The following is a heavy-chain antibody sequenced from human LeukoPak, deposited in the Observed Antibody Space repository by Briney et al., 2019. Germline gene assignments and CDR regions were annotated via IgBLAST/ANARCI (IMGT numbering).Heavy chain of an antibody. CDR2: ISYDGSNK. Sequence: GRSLRLSCAASGFTFSSYAMHWVRQAPGKGLEWVAVISYDGSNKYYADSVKGRFTISRDNSKNTLYLQMNSLRAEDTAVYYCARVRGITMVRGVINPYYFDYWGQGTLVTVSS. CDR3: ARVRGITMVRGVINPYYFDY. V-gene: IGHV3-30-3*01. J-gene: IGHJ4*02. CDR1: GFTFSSYA. D-gene: IGHD3-10*01.